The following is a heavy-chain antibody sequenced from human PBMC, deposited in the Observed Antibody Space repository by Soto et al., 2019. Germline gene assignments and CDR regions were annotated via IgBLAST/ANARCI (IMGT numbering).Heavy chain of an antibody. V-gene: IGHV4-59*02. Sequence: SETLSLTCTVSDDSVSSYKWSWIRQPPGRRLEWFGYIDSSGGTSYNPSLQSRVTISVDTSTKQFSLKLSSVTAADTAVYYCARDGVGYCSGGSCYSEPKFDYWGQGTLVTVSS. CDR1: DDSVSSYK. J-gene: IGHJ4*02. CDR3: ARDGVGYCSGGSCYSEPKFDY. D-gene: IGHD2-15*01. CDR2: IDSSGGT.